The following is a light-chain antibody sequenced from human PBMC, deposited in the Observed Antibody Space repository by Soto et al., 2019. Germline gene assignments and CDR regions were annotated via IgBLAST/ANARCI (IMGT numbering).Light chain of an antibody. CDR1: SSDIGGYEF. V-gene: IGLV2-14*01. Sequence: QSALTQPASVSGSPGQSITISCTGSSSDIGGYEFVSWLQQHPGKVPKLIIYEVSNRPSGVSDRFSGAKSGKTASLTISGLQHDDEAEYYCTSYSVTGTHYLFGSGTKVTVL. CDR3: TSYSVTGTHYL. J-gene: IGLJ1*01. CDR2: EVS.